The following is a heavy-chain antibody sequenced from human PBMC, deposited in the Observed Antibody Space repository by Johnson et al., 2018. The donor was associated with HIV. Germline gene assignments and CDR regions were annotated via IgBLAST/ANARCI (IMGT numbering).Heavy chain of an antibody. D-gene: IGHD6-6*01. CDR3: ARPSSIASLYDEFDI. V-gene: IGHV3-30*03. CDR1: GFTFSSYG. CDR2: ISYDGSNK. J-gene: IGHJ3*02. Sequence: QVQLVESGGGVVQPGRSLRLSCAASGFTFSSYGMHWVRQAPGQGLERVAVISYDGSNKYYADSVKGRSPISRDNSKNTLYLQMNSLRAEDRAVYYCARPSSIASLYDEFDIWGQGTMVTVSS.